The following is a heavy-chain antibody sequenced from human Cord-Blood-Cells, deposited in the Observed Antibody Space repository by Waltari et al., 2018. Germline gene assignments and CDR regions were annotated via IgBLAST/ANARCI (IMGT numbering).Heavy chain of an antibody. CDR3: AHRRSYYGSGSYYNSYYYFDY. D-gene: IGHD3-10*01. J-gene: IGHJ4*02. Sequence: QITLKESGPTLVKPTQTLTLTCTFSGFSLSTSGVGVGWIRQPPGKALEWLALIYWNDDKRYSPSLKSRLTITKDTSKNQVVLTMTNIDPVDTATYYCAHRRSYYGSGSYYNSYYYFDYWGQGTLVTVSS. V-gene: IGHV2-5*01. CDR1: GFSLSTSGVG. CDR2: IYWNDDK.